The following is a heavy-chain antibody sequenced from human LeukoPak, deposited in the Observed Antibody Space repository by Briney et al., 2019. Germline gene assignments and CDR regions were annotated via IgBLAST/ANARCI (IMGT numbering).Heavy chain of an antibody. V-gene: IGHV3-30-3*01. Sequence: GGSLRLSCAASGFTFSSYAMHWVRQAPGKGLEWVAVISYDESNKYYADSVKGRFTISRDNSKNTLYLQMSSPRAEDTAVYFCAKDRSWGMNSAEYWGQGTLVTVSS. CDR1: GFTFSSYA. CDR3: AKDRSWGMNSAEY. J-gene: IGHJ4*02. CDR2: ISYDESNK. D-gene: IGHD7-27*01.